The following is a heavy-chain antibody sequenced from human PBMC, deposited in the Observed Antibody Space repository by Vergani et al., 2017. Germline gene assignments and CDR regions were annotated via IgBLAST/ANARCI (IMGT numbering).Heavy chain of an antibody. CDR1: GASISSGNN. J-gene: IGHJ5*02. Sequence: QVNLQESGPGLVKPSETLSLTCAVSGASISSGNNWGCIRQPPGQGRQWIRSVSHSGVTYFNPSLKGRVSISMDTSKNYFFLTLSSVTAADTAMYYCSRRSSSYYFDIWVQGVLITVSS. CDR3: SRRSSSYYFDI. D-gene: IGHD3-22*01. CDR2: VSHSGVT. V-gene: IGHV4-38-2*01.